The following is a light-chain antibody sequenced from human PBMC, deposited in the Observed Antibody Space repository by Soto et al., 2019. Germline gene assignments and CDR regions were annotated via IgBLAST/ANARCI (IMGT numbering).Light chain of an antibody. V-gene: IGLV2-23*03. CDR2: EGT. J-gene: IGLJ3*02. CDR1: SSDFGGYNV. Sequence: QSALTQPASVSGSPGQSITISCSGTSSDFGGYNVVSWYQQHPGKAPKLIIYEGTNRPSGVSNRFSGSKSGNAASLTISGLQAEDEADYYCCSYADTSTFWVVFGGGTKLTVL. CDR3: CSYADTSTFWVV.